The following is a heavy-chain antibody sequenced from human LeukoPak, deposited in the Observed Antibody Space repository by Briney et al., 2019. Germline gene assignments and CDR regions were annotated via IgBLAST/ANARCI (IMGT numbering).Heavy chain of an antibody. V-gene: IGHV3-66*01. D-gene: IGHD2-2*01. CDR2: IYSGGST. CDR3: TTDLPIYMPQVDY. CDR1: GFTVSNNY. Sequence: GGSLRLSCAASGFTVSNNYMSWVRQAPGKGLEWVSVIYSGGSTYYADSVKGRFTISRDNSKNTLYLQMNSLRAEDTAVYYCTTDLPIYMPQVDYWGQGTLVTVSS. J-gene: IGHJ4*02.